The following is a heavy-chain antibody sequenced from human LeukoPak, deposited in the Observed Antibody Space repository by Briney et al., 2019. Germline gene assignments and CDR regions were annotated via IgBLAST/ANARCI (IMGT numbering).Heavy chain of an antibody. CDR2: INPSGGST. CDR3: ARGRSDYYDSSGYYFDY. V-gene: IGHV1-46*01. Sequence: ASVKVSCKASGYTFTGYYMHWVRQAPGQGLEWMGIINPSGGSTSYAQKFQGRVTMTRDTSTSTVYMELSSPRSEDTAVYYCARGRSDYYDSSGYYFDYWGQGTLVTVSS. D-gene: IGHD3-22*01. CDR1: GYTFTGYY. J-gene: IGHJ4*02.